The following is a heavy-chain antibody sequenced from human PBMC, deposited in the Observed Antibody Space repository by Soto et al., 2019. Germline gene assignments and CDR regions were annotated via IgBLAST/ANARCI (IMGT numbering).Heavy chain of an antibody. CDR1: GGTFSSYA. CDR2: IIPIFGTA. Sequence: AASVKVSCKASGGTFSSYAISWVRQAPGQGLEWMGGIIPIFGTANYAQKFQGRVTITADESTSTAYMELSSLRSEDTAVYYCASYYGDGYYYYGMDVWGQGTTVTVSS. CDR3: ASYYGDGYYYYGMDV. J-gene: IGHJ6*02. V-gene: IGHV1-69*13. D-gene: IGHD4-17*01.